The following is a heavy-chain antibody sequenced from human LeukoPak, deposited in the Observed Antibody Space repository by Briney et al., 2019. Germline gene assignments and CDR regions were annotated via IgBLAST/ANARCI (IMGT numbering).Heavy chain of an antibody. CDR3: AKSGGYGLIDY. D-gene: IGHD1-26*01. Sequence: SETLSLTCTVSGGSISSYYWSWIRQPAGKGLEWIGRIYISGSTNYNPSLKSRVTISVDTSKNQFSLKLNSVTAADTAMYYCAKSGGYGLIDYWGQGTLVTVPS. J-gene: IGHJ4*02. CDR2: IYISGST. V-gene: IGHV4-4*07. CDR1: GGSISSYY.